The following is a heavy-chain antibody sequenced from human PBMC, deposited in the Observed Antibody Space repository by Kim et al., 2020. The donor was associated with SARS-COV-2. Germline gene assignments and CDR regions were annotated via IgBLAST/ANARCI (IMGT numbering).Heavy chain of an antibody. J-gene: IGHJ3*02. Sequence: ASVKVSCKASGYTFTGYYIHWVRQAPAQGLQWMGCINPKNDGTNYEQKLQGRVTMTRDTSTNTAYMELSRLRYDDTAVYYCARGGLGDTRTWAFYIWGQGTMVTISS. CDR2: INPKNDGT. CDR3: ARGGLGDTRTWAFYI. D-gene: IGHD1-7*01. CDR1: GYTFTGYY. V-gene: IGHV1-2*02.